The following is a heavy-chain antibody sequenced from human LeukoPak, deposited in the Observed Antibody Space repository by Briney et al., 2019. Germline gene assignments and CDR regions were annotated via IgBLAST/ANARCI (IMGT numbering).Heavy chain of an antibody. Sequence: VASVKVSCKASGYTFTSYYMHWVRQAPGQGLEWMGIINPSGGSTSYAQKFQGRVTMTRDMSTSTVYMELSSLRSEDTAVYYCARDLSGVTGYTYGRGIDYWGQGTLVTVSS. CDR1: GYTFTSYY. CDR2: INPSGGST. J-gene: IGHJ4*02. CDR3: ARDLSGVTGYTYGRGIDY. V-gene: IGHV1-46*01. D-gene: IGHD5-18*01.